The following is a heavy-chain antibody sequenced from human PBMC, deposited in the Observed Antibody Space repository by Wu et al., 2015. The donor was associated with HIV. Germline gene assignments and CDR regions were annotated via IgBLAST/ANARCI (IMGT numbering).Heavy chain of an antibody. CDR2: ISAYNGNT. CDR3: ARAMITFGGVIVTEFDY. J-gene: IGHJ4*02. Sequence: QVQLVQSGAEVKKPGASVKVSCKASGYTFASYGISWVRQAPGQGLEWMGWISAYNGNTNYAQKLQGRVTMTTDTSTSTAYMELRSLRSDDTAVYYCARAMITFGGVIVTEFDYVGPGNAGHRLL. CDR1: GYTFASYG. D-gene: IGHD3-16*02. V-gene: IGHV1-18*01.